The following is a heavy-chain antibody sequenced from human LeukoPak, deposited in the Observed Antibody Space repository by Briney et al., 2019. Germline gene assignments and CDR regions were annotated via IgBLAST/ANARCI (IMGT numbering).Heavy chain of an antibody. CDR3: ASSRNFIAAAGG. CDR1: GYTFTSYY. J-gene: IGHJ4*02. V-gene: IGHV1-46*01. Sequence: ASVKVSCKASGYTFTSYYMHWVRQAPGQGLEWMGIINPSGGSTSYAQKFQGRVTMTRDTSTSTVYMELSSLRSEDTAVYYCASSRNFIAAAGGWGQGTLVTVSS. CDR2: INPSGGST. D-gene: IGHD6-13*01.